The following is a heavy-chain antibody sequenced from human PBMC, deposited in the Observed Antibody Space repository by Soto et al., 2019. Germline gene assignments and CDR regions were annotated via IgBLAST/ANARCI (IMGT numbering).Heavy chain of an antibody. V-gene: IGHV6-1*01. J-gene: IGHJ5*01. D-gene: IGHD1-1*01. CDR1: GDRVSSNSAA. CDR3: ARDTSAWYDTPLLFYS. Sequence: PSQTLSLTCAISGDRVSSNSAAWNWIRQSPSRGLEWLGRTFYRSKWYNDYAVPVKSRVTINPDTSKNQFSLQLNSVTPEDTAVYYCARDTSAWYDTPLLFYSWGRGTLGTVSS. CDR2: TFYRSKWYN.